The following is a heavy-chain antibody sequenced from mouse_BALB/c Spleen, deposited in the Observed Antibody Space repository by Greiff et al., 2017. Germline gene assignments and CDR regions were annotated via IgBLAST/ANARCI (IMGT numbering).Heavy chain of an antibody. V-gene: IGHV3-8*02. CDR1: GDSITSGY. Sequence: VQLKESGPSLVKPSQTLSLTCSVTGDSITSGYWNWIRKFPGNKLEYMGYISYSGSTYYNPSFKSRISITRDTSKNQYYLQLNSVTTEDTATYYCARYGGIYYGNYSPWFAYWGQGTLVTVSA. CDR2: ISYSGST. J-gene: IGHJ3*01. CDR3: ARYGGIYYGNYSPWFAY. D-gene: IGHD2-1*01.